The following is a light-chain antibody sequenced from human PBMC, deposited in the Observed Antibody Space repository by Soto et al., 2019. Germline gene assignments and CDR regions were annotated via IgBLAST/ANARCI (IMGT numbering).Light chain of an antibody. CDR3: QQYNDWPSMYT. J-gene: IGKJ2*01. CDR1: QSFDSN. V-gene: IGKV3-15*01. CDR2: GAS. Sequence: EIVMTQSPATLSVSPGERATLSCRASQSFDSNLAWYQQKPGQAPRLLIFGASTRASGVTARFSGSGSGTEFTLTISSLQSEDFAVYSCQQYNDWPSMYTFGQGTKLEMK.